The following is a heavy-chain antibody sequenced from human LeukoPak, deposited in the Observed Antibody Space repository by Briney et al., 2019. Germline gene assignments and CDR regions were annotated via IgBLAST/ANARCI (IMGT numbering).Heavy chain of an antibody. CDR3: ARGGNYDILTGYIFDY. D-gene: IGHD3-9*01. Sequence: GSLRLSCAASGFTFSNYWMSWVRQAPGKGVEWVANIKHDGGDKHYVDSVKGGFTIARDSAKNSLNLQMNSLRAEDTAVYYCARGGNYDILTGYIFDYWGQGTLVTVSS. J-gene: IGHJ4*02. CDR1: GFTFSNYW. V-gene: IGHV3-7*03. CDR2: IKHDGGDK.